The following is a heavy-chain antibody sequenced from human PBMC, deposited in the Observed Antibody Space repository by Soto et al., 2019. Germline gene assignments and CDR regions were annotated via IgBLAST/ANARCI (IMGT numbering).Heavy chain of an antibody. CDR2: MNPNSGNT. Sequence: QVQLVQSGAEVKKPGASVKVSCKASGYTFTSYDINWVRQAPGQGLEWMGWMNPNSGNTDYAQKFQGRVTMTRDTFISSADMGLSSLRSEATAVYYCARTLYGDDGAYWGQGALVTVAS. CDR1: GYTFTSYD. D-gene: IGHD4-17*01. CDR3: ARTLYGDDGAY. V-gene: IGHV1-8*01. J-gene: IGHJ4*02.